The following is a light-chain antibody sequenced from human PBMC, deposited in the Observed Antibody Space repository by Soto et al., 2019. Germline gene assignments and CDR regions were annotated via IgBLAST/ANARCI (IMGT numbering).Light chain of an antibody. CDR2: DAS. Sequence: EIVLTQSPATLSLSPGERATLSCRASQSVSSYLAWYQQKPGQAPRLLIYDASTRATCIPASFSGGCSGTDFPLTLRSLEPEHFAVYYCQQRSNWPRGTFGQGTKLEIK. V-gene: IGKV3-11*01. J-gene: IGKJ2*01. CDR1: QSVSSY. CDR3: QQRSNWPRGT.